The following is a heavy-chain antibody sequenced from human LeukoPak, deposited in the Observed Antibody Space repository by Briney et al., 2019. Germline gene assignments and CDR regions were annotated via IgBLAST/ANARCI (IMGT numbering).Heavy chain of an antibody. V-gene: IGHV3-33*01. CDR1: GFNFNDYG. CDR2: IWHDGNNK. CDR3: ARDGAYSYTY. Sequence: PGRSLRLSCAASGFNFNDYGMHWVRQAPGKGLEWVAIIWHDGNNKYYADSVRGRFTISRDNSKNTLYLEMNSLRADDTAVYYCARDGAYSYTYRGQGTLVIVSS. J-gene: IGHJ4*02. D-gene: IGHD5-18*01.